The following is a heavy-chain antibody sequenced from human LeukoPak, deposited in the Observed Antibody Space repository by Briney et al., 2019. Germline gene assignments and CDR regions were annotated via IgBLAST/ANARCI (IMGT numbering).Heavy chain of an antibody. J-gene: IGHJ6*02. V-gene: IGHV3-66*01. Sequence: GSLRLSCAASGFTVSSNYMSWVRQAPGKGLEWVSVFYSGGSTDYAAYVEGRFTISRDNSKNTLYLKMNSLRAEDTAVYYCARAWGYYGMDVWGQGTTVTVSS. CDR3: ARAWGYYGMDV. CDR1: GFTVSSNY. D-gene: IGHD1-26*01. CDR2: FYSGGST.